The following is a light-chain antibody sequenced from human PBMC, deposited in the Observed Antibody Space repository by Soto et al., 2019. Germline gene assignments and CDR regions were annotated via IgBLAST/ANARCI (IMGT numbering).Light chain of an antibody. CDR2: DVS. Sequence: QAVVTQPASVSGSPGQSITISCTGTSSDVGGYNFVSWYQQHPGKVPKVMIYDVSKRPSGVSNRFSGSKSGNTASLTISGLQVEDEADYYCSSYRSGSTRVVFGGGTKLTVL. CDR3: SSYRSGSTRVV. J-gene: IGLJ2*01. V-gene: IGLV2-14*03. CDR1: SSDVGGYNF.